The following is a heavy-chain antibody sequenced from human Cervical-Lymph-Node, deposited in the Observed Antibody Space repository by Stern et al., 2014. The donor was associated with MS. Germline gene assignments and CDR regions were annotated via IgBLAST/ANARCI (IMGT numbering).Heavy chain of an antibody. CDR3: ARDVGMDS. J-gene: IGHJ5*01. Sequence: QLQESGPGLVKPSETLSLTCTVSGVSISTYYWSWIRQPPGKGLEWIGYMYHSGSTTYNPSLKSRVTMSVDTSRSQFSLKLSSVTAADTAVYYCARDVGMDSWGQGTLVTVSS. V-gene: IGHV4-59*01. D-gene: IGHD6-13*01. CDR1: GVSISTYY. CDR2: MYHSGST.